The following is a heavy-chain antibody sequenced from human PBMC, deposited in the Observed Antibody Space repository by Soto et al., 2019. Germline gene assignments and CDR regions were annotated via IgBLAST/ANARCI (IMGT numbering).Heavy chain of an antibody. Sequence: PSETLSLPCSVSGYSISTVDYFWAWIRQPPGQALEYIGYIYKSATTYYNPSFESRVAISLDTSKSQFSLNVTSVTAADTAVYFCARGRYCLTGRCFPNWFDSWGQGTLVTVSS. CDR3: ARGRYCLTGRCFPNWFDS. J-gene: IGHJ5*01. D-gene: IGHD2-15*01. CDR2: IYKSATT. CDR1: GYSISTVDYF. V-gene: IGHV4-30-4*01.